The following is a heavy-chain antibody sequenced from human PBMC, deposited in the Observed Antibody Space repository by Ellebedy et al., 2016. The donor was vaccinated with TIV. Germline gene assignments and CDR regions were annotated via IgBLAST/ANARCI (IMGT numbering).Heavy chain of an antibody. V-gene: IGHV3-30-3*01. CDR3: ARDIVVVPAAMPVGLGY. D-gene: IGHD2-2*01. J-gene: IGHJ4*02. CDR2: ISYDGSNK. CDR1: GFTSTSYE. Sequence: GESLKISCVASGFTSTSYEMHWVRQAPGKGLKWVAVISYDGSNKYYADSVKGRFTISRDNSKNTLYLQMNSLRAEDTAVYYCARDIVVVPAAMPVGLGYWGQGTLVTVSS.